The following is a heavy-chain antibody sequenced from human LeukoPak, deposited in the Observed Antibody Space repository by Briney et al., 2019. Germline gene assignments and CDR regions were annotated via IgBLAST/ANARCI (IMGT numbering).Heavy chain of an antibody. CDR2: TYYRSKWYN. Sequence: SQTLSLTCAISGDSVSSNSAAWNWIRQSPSRGLEWLGRTYYRSKWYNDYAVSVKSRITINPDTSKNQFSLQLNSVTPEDTAVYYCARTPLRIAVAGYYYYYGMDVWGQGTTVTVSS. V-gene: IGHV6-1*01. J-gene: IGHJ6*02. CDR3: ARTPLRIAVAGYYYYYGMDV. CDR1: GDSVSSNSAA. D-gene: IGHD6-19*01.